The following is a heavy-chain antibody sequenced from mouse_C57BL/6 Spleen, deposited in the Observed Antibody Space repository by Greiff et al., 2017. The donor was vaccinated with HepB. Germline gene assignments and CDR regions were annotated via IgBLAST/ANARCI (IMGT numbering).Heavy chain of an antibody. CDR3: ARDYYGSSYALDY. Sequence: VQLQQSGAELVKPGASVKLSCTASGFNIKDYYMHWVKQRTEQGLEWIGRIDPEDGETKYAPNFQGKSTITADTSSNTSYLQLSSLTSEDTAVYYCARDYYGSSYALDYWGKGTSVTVSS. V-gene: IGHV14-2*01. CDR2: IDPEDGET. CDR1: GFNIKDYY. D-gene: IGHD1-1*01. J-gene: IGHJ4*01.